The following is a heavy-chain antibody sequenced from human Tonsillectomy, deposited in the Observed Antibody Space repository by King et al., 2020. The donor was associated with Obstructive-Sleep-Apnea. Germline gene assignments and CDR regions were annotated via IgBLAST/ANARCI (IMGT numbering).Heavy chain of an antibody. V-gene: IGHV4-39*07. CDR3: ARPAYCGGDCYSYGAFDI. CDR2: IHYSGST. J-gene: IGHJ3*02. CDR1: GGSISRSTYY. D-gene: IGHD2-21*02. Sequence: QLQESGPGLVKPSETLSLTCTVSGGSISRSTYYWGWIRQPPGTGLEWIACIHYSGSTYHNPSHKSRVTISVDTPKNQFSLKLSSVTAADTAVYYWARPAYCGGDCYSYGAFDIWGQGTRVTVSS.